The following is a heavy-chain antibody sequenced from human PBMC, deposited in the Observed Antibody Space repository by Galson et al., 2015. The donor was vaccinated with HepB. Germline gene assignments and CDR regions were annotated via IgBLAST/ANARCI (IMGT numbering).Heavy chain of an antibody. D-gene: IGHD2-15*01. CDR2: MIPILGTI. Sequence: SVKVSCKVSGGTFNSHALIWVRQAPGQGLEWMGGMIPILGTINYPQKFQGRVKITTDEFTRTTYMELNSLRSDDTAVCYCARTRISYSWVVSFDDWGQGTLVIVSS. CDR3: ARTRISYSWVVSFDD. CDR1: GGTFNSHA. J-gene: IGHJ4*02. V-gene: IGHV1-69*05.